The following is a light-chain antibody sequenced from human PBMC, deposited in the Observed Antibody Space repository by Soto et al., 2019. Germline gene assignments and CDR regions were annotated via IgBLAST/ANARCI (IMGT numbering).Light chain of an antibody. J-gene: IGKJ1*01. CDR2: GAS. Sequence: EIVLTQSPGTLSLSPGERVTLSCRASESISSNYLAWYQQKPGQAPRLLIYGASSRATGIPDRFGGSGSGTDFTLTISRLEPEDFAVYYCQQYGSTPRTFGQGTKVDI. V-gene: IGKV3-20*01. CDR3: QQYGSTPRT. CDR1: ESISSNY.